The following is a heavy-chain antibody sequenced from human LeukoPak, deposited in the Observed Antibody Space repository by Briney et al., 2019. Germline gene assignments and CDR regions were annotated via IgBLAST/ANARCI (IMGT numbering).Heavy chain of an antibody. D-gene: IGHD1-1*01. CDR2: INTDSGGT. CDR1: GYSFNTYY. J-gene: IGHJ3*02. Sequence: ASVKVSCKASGYSFNTYYMNWVRQAPGQGLEWLGWINTDSGGTNFAHKFLDRVTMTTDTSTSTAYMELRSLRSDDTAVYYCAVPWRVSDAFDIWGQGTMVTVSS. V-gene: IGHV1-2*02. CDR3: AVPWRVSDAFDI.